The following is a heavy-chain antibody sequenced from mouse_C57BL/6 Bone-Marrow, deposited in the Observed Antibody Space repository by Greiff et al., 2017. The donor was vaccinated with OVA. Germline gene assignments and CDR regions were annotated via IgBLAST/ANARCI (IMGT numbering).Heavy chain of an antibody. CDR2: INPSSGYT. Sequence: QVQLQQSGAELARPGASVKMSCKASGYTFTSYTMHWVKQRPGQGLEWIGYINPSSGYTKYNQKFKDKATLTADKSSSTAYMQLSSLTSADSAVYYCARRGTTVVARGYYFDYWGQGTTLTVSS. D-gene: IGHD1-1*01. CDR1: GYTFTSYT. V-gene: IGHV1-4*01. CDR3: ARRGTTVVARGYYFDY. J-gene: IGHJ2*01.